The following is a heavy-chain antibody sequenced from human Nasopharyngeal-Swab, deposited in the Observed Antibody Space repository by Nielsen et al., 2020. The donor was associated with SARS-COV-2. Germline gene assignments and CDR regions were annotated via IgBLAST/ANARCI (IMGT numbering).Heavy chain of an antibody. D-gene: IGHD5-24*01. CDR2: INHNERT. V-gene: IGHV4-34*01. CDR3: ARAGRVGDAYTGLDV. J-gene: IGHJ6*02. CDR1: GGSFNGFY. Sequence: SETLSLPCSVSGGSFNGFYWNWIRQAPGKGLEWIGEINHNERTNYNPSLKSRIAMLVDTSNNQVSLKVSSVSAGDTAVYYCARAGRVGDAYTGLDVWGQGTTVTVSS.